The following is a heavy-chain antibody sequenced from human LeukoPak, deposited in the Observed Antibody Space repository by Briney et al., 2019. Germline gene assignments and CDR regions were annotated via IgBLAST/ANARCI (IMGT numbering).Heavy chain of an antibody. Sequence: SGPALVKPTQTLTLTCTFSGFSLSTSGMCVSWIRQPPGKALEWLAYIDWDDDKYYSTSLETRLTISKDTSKNQVVLTMTNMDPVDTATYYCARIGAVAGIDYWGQGSLVTVSS. J-gene: IGHJ4*02. CDR3: ARIGAVAGIDY. D-gene: IGHD6-19*01. CDR1: GFSLSTSGMC. CDR2: IDWDDDK. V-gene: IGHV2-70*01.